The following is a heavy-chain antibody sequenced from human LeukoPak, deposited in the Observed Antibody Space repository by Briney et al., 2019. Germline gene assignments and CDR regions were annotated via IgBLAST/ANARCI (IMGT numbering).Heavy chain of an antibody. Sequence: PSETLSLTCAVYGGSFSGYYWSWLRQPPGKGLEWIGEINHSGSTNYNPSLKSRVTISVDTSKNQFSLKLSSVTAADTAVYYCARMSQDVLLWFGELLSPSERSPDDYWGQGTLVTVSS. CDR2: INHSGST. V-gene: IGHV4-34*01. D-gene: IGHD3-10*01. J-gene: IGHJ4*02. CDR3: ARMSQDVLLWFGELLSPSERSPDDY. CDR1: GGSFSGYY.